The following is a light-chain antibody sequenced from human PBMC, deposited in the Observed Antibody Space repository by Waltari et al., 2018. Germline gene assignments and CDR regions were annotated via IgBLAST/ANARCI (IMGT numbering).Light chain of an antibody. CDR3: SSFTSSSTVV. CDR2: DVN. CDR1: SSDVGGYNY. Sequence: QSALTQPASVSGSPGQSITISCPGTSSDVGGYNYVSWYQQHSGKVPKLMIYDVNNRPVAVSIRFSGSKSGNTASLTISGLQAEDEADYYCSSFTSSSTVVFGGGTMLTVV. V-gene: IGLV2-14*01. J-gene: IGLJ3*02.